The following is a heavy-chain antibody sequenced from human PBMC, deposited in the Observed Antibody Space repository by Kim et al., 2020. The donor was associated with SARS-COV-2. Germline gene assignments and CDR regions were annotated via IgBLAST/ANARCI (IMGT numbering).Heavy chain of an antibody. CDR2: IKQDGSEK. CDR1: GFTFSSYW. CDR3: ARGLLLWFGDPGPFDY. D-gene: IGHD3-10*01. J-gene: IGHJ4*02. Sequence: GGSLRLSCAASGFTFSSYWMSWVRQAPGKGLEWVANIKQDGSEKYYVDSVKGRFTISRDNAKNSLYLQMNSLRAEDTAVYYCARGLLLWFGDPGPFDYWGQGTLVTVSS. V-gene: IGHV3-7*03.